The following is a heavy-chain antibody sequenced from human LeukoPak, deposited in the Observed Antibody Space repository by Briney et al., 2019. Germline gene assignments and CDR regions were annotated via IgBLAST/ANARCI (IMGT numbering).Heavy chain of an antibody. D-gene: IGHD6-19*01. Sequence: KASETLSLTCAVYGGSFSGYYWSWIRQPPGKGLEWIGEINHSGSTNYNPSLKSRVTISVDTSKNQFSLKLSSVTAADTAVYYCARESSGWYNYYYYYMDVWGKGTTVTVSS. J-gene: IGHJ6*03. V-gene: IGHV4-34*01. CDR2: INHSGST. CDR1: GGSFSGYY. CDR3: ARESSGWYNYYYYYMDV.